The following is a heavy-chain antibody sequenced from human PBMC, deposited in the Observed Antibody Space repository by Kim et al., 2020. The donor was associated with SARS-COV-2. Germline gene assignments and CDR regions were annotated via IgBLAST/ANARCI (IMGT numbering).Heavy chain of an antibody. CDR2: IWYDGSNK. CDR3: ARMWISLEWGGGSAFDI. J-gene: IGHJ3*02. CDR1: GFTFSSYG. V-gene: IGHV3-33*01. Sequence: GGYLRLSCAASGFTFSSYGMHWVRQAPGKGLEWVAVIWYDGSNKYYADSVKGRFTISRDNSKNTLYLQMNSLRAEDTAVYYCARMWISLEWGGGSAFDIWGQGTMVTVSS. D-gene: IGHD3-16*01.